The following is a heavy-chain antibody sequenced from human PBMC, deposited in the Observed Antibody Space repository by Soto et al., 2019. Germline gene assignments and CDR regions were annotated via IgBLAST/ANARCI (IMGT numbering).Heavy chain of an antibody. D-gene: IGHD7-27*01. CDR3: ASDRWLTGDPYYYYYGMDV. J-gene: IGHJ6*02. CDR2: IIPIFGTA. V-gene: IGHV1-69*06. CDR1: GGTFSSYA. Sequence: QVQLVQSGAEVKKPGSSVKVSCKASGGTFSSYAISWVRQAPGQGLEWMGGIIPIFGTANYAQKFQGRVTITADKSTSTAYMELSSLRAEDTAVYYCASDRWLTGDPYYYYYGMDVWGQGTTVTVSS.